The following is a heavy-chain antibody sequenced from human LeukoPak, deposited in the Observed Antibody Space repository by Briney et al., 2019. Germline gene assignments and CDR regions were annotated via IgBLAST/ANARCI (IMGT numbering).Heavy chain of an antibody. CDR1: GFSLTTIGVG. D-gene: IGHD6-19*01. CDR3: AHLGSSGLVGMDV. Sequence: EPGPTLLQPTLPLTLTCTFSGFSLTTIGVGVAWIRQPPGKALEWLALIFHNDDKRYSPSLKSRLTITKDTPKNQVVLTMTNMDPVDTATYYCAHLGSSGLVGMDVWGQGTTVTVSS. CDR2: IFHNDDK. V-gene: IGHV2-5*01. J-gene: IGHJ6*02.